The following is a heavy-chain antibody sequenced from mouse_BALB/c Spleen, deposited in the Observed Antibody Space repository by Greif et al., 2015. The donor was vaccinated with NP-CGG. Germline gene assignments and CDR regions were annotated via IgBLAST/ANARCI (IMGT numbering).Heavy chain of an antibody. CDR1: GYNFTSYD. Sequence: VKVVESRAELVKPGASVKLSCKASGYNFTSYDMYWVKQRPGQGLEWMGQINPGSGGTNFNEKFKSKATLTVDKSSSTAYMQLSSLTSEDSAVYYCTRRGYYRYYAMDYWGQGTSVTVSS. CDR2: INPGSGGT. D-gene: IGHD2-14*01. CDR3: TRRGYYRYYAMDY. J-gene: IGHJ4*01. V-gene: IGHV1S81*02.